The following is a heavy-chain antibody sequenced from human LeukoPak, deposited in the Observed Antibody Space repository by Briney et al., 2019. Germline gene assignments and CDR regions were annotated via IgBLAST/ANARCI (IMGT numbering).Heavy chain of an antibody. Sequence: GGSLRPSCAASGVTFDDYTMHWVRQAPGKGLEWVSLISWDGGSTYYADSVKGRFTISRDNAKNSLYLQMNSLRAEDTAVYYCARDAPNVLRFLESIGYWFDPWGQGTLVTVSS. CDR2: ISWDGGST. CDR1: GVTFDDYT. CDR3: ARDAPNVLRFLESIGYWFDP. D-gene: IGHD3-3*01. V-gene: IGHV3-43*01. J-gene: IGHJ5*02.